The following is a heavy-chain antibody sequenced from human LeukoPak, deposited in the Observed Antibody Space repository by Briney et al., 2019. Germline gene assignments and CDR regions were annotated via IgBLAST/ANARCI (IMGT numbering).Heavy chain of an antibody. V-gene: IGHV3-23*01. CDR2: ISGSGGGT. Sequence: GGSLRLSCAASGFTFSSYGMSWVRQAPGKGLEWVSAISGSGGGTYCADSVKGRFTISRDNSKNTLYLQINTLRAEDTAVYYGAKRSDYGGNRNYCDYWGQGTPVTVSS. CDR1: GFTFSSYG. D-gene: IGHD4-23*01. CDR3: AKRSDYGGNRNYCDY. J-gene: IGHJ4*02.